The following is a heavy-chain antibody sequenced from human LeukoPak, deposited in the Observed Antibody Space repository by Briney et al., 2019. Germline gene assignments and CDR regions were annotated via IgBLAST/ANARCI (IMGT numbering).Heavy chain of an antibody. D-gene: IGHD1-26*01. CDR2: IHYSGST. CDR1: GGSMSSYH. CDR3: ARHGHDTGNFYAHFDY. V-gene: IGHV4-59*08. Sequence: PSETLSLTCTVSGGSMSSYHWSWIRQPPGKGLEWIGYIHYSGSTNYNPSIKSRVTISVDKSRNQFSLHLSSVTAADTAVYYCARHGHDTGNFYAHFDYWGQGALVTVSS. J-gene: IGHJ4*02.